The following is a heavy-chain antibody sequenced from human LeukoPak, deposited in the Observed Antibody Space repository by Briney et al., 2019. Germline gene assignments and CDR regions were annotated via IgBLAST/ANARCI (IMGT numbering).Heavy chain of an antibody. V-gene: IGHV1-18*01. Sequence: GASVKVSCKASGYTFTSYGISWVRQAPGQGLEWMGWISAYNGNTNYAQKLQGRVTMTTDTSTSTAYMELRSLRSDDTAVYYCAREYRGSSYAPLHAFDIWGQGTMVTVSS. D-gene: IGHD6-13*01. J-gene: IGHJ3*02. CDR2: ISAYNGNT. CDR3: AREYRGSSYAPLHAFDI. CDR1: GYTFTSYG.